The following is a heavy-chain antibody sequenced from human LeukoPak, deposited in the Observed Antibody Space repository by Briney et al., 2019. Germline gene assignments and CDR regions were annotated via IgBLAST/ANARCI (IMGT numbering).Heavy chain of an antibody. V-gene: IGHV1-8*01. CDR3: ARVPRRGERFDP. D-gene: IGHD3-10*01. CDR2: MNPISGDT. Sequence: WASVKVSCKASGYTFTSYDVNWVRQATGQGLEWMGWMNPISGDTGYALKFQGRVTMSRNTSIGTAYMELGSLRSEDTAVYYCARVPRRGERFDPWGQGTLVTVSS. CDR1: GYTFTSYD. J-gene: IGHJ5*02.